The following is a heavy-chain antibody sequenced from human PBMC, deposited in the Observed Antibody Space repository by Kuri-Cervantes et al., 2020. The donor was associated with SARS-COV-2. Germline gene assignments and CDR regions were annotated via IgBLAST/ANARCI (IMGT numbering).Heavy chain of an antibody. Sequence: GESLKISCAASGFTFSSYAMHWVRQAPGKGLEWVAFIRYDGSNKYYAGSVKGRFTISRDNFKNTLYLQMNSLRAEDTAVYYCATTKGRFLEWLFYWGQGTLVTVSS. V-gene: IGHV3-30*02. D-gene: IGHD3-3*01. J-gene: IGHJ4*02. CDR1: GFTFSSYA. CDR3: ATTKGRFLEWLFY. CDR2: IRYDGSNK.